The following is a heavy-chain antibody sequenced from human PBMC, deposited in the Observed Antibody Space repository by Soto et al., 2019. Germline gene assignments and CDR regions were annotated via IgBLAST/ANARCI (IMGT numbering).Heavy chain of an antibody. Sequence: SETLSLTCTVSGGSISSGDYYWSWIRQPPGKGLEWIGYIYYSGSTYYNPSLKSRVTISVDTSKNQFSLKLSSVTAADTAVYYCARRGAYYDFWSGSGLQGMDVWGQGTTVTVSS. CDR1: GGSISSGDYY. V-gene: IGHV4-30-4*01. CDR3: ARRGAYYDFWSGSGLQGMDV. J-gene: IGHJ6*02. CDR2: IYYSGST. D-gene: IGHD3-3*01.